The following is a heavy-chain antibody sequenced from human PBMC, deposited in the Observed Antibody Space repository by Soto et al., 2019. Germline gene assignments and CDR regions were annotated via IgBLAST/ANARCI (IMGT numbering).Heavy chain of an antibody. D-gene: IGHD6-13*01. CDR1: GGSVSSGSYY. V-gene: IGHV4-61*01. J-gene: IGHJ4*02. CDR2: IYYSGST. Sequence: SQTLSLTCTVSGGSVSSGSYYWSWIRQPPGKGLEWIGYIYYSGSTNYNPSLKSRVTISVDTSKNQFSLKLSSVTAADTAVYYCARSIAAAGQVDYWGQGTLVTVSS. CDR3: ARSIAAAGQVDY.